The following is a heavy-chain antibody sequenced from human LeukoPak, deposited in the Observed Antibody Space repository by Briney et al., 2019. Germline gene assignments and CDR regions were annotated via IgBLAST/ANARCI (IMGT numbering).Heavy chain of an antibody. D-gene: IGHD6-13*01. J-gene: IGHJ5*02. CDR3: ARYLWAAATTWFDP. CDR1: GGSFSAYY. CDR2: INHSGSA. Sequence: PSEPLSLTCAVYGGSFSAYYWSWIRQPPGKGLEWIGEINHSGSANYNPSLKSRVTISVDTSKNQFFLNLSSVTAADTAVYYCARYLWAAATTWFDPWGQGILVTVSS. V-gene: IGHV4-34*01.